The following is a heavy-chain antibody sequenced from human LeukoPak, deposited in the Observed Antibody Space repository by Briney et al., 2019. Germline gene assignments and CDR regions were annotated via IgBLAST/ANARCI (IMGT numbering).Heavy chain of an antibody. D-gene: IGHD4-11*01. CDR3: ARHSDSAGFAR. J-gene: IGHJ4*02. V-gene: IGHV1-2*06. CDR2: INPNSGGT. Sequence: ASVKVSCKTSGYIFTGHYLHWVRQAPGQGLEWMGRINPNSGGTNYAPKFQDRVAMTRDTSNSTAYMELSRLRSDDTAVYYCARHSDSAGFARWGQGSLVIVSS. CDR1: GYIFTGHY.